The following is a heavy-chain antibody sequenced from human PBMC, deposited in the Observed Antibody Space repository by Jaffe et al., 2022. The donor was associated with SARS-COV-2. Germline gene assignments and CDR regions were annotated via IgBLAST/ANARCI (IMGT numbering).Heavy chain of an antibody. CDR3: ARQTSMIDSSFDY. V-gene: IGHV5-51*01. CDR1: GYSFTSHW. D-gene: IGHD3-16*01. CDR2: IYPGDSDT. J-gene: IGHJ4*02. Sequence: EVQLVQSGAEAKKPGESLKISCQGSGYSFTSHWIAWVRQMPGKGLEWMGIIYPGDSDTRYSPSFRGQVTISADKSINTAYLQWSSLKASDTAMYFCARQTSMIDSSFDYWGQGTLVTVSS.